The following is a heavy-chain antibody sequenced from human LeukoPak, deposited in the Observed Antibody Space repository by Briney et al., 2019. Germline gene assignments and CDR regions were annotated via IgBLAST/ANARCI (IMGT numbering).Heavy chain of an antibody. CDR1: GFTFSSYW. D-gene: IGHD6-13*01. CDR2: IKQDGSEK. CDR3: ARETYSSSWYYLDYYYYYYMDV. Sequence: GGSLRLSCAASGFTFSSYWMSWVRQAPGKGLEWVANIKQDGSEKYYVDSVKGRFTISRDNAKNSLYLQMNSLRAEDTAVYYCARETYSSSWYYLDYYYYYYMDVWGKGTTVTVSS. V-gene: IGHV3-7*01. J-gene: IGHJ6*03.